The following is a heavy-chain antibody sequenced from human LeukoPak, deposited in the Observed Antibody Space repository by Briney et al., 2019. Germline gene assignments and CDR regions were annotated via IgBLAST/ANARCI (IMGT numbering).Heavy chain of an antibody. CDR1: GGTFSSYA. Sequence: SVKVSCKASGGTFSSYAISWVRQAPGQGLEWMGRIIPILGIANYAQKFQGRVTITADKSTSTAYMELSSLRSEDTAVYYCTRETPSRYFDYWGQGTLVTVSS. D-gene: IGHD4-23*01. J-gene: IGHJ4*02. V-gene: IGHV1-69*04. CDR2: IIPILGIA. CDR3: TRETPSRYFDY.